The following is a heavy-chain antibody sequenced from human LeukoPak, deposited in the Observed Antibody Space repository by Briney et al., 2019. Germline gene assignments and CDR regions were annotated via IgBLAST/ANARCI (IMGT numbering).Heavy chain of an antibody. V-gene: IGHV3-53*01. Sequence: GGSLRLSCAASGFTVSNNYMNWVRQAPGKGLEWVSLIYSGGTTYYADSVKGRFTISRDNSKNTLYLQMNSLRAEDTAVYYCAMSIAAAGFDYWGQGTLVTVSS. CDR1: GFTVSNNY. D-gene: IGHD6-13*01. J-gene: IGHJ4*02. CDR2: IYSGGTT. CDR3: AMSIAAAGFDY.